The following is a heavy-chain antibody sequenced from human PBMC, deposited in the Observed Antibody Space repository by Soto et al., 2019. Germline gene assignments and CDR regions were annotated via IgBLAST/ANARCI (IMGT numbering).Heavy chain of an antibody. D-gene: IGHD6-19*01. CDR1: GFTFSSYG. Sequence: GGSLRLSCAASGFTFSSYGMHWVRQAPGKGLEWVAVISYDGSKKYYADSVKGRFSISRDNSKNTLYLQMNGLRAEDTAVYYCAKDIAAYRRAVAGTCDYWGQGTLVTVSS. CDR2: ISYDGSKK. CDR3: AKDIAAYRRAVAGTCDY. J-gene: IGHJ4*02. V-gene: IGHV3-30*18.